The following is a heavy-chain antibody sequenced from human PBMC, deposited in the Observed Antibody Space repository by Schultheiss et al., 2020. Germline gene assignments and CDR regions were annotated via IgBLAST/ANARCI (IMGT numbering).Heavy chain of an antibody. CDR1: GFTFSHNT. V-gene: IGHV3-23*01. Sequence: GGSLRLSCAASGFTFSHNTMFWVRQAPGKGLEWVSAISGSGGSTYYADSVKGRFTISRDNAKNSLYLQMNSLRAEDTAVYYCAKDVDYDFWSGYGNWFNPWGQGTLVTVSS. D-gene: IGHD3-3*01. CDR2: ISGSGGST. CDR3: AKDVDYDFWSGYGNWFNP. J-gene: IGHJ5*02.